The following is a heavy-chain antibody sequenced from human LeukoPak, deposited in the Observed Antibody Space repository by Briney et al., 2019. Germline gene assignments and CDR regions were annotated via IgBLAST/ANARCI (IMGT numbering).Heavy chain of an antibody. Sequence: PGGSLRLSCAASGFTFSRYWMHWVRQTPGKGLVWVSRINSDGSSTRYADSVKGRFTISRDNAKNTLDLQMSSLRAEDTAVYYCARVDCSGGSCYFDYWGQGTLATVSP. CDR3: ARVDCSGGSCYFDY. CDR1: GFTFSRYW. D-gene: IGHD2-15*01. CDR2: INSDGSST. J-gene: IGHJ4*02. V-gene: IGHV3-74*01.